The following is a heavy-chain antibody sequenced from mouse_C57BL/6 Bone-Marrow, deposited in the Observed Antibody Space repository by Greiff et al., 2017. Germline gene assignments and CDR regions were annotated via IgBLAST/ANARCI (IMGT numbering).Heavy chain of an antibody. Sequence: VHLVESGAELARPGASVKLSCKASGYTFTSYGISWVKQRTGQGLEWIGELYPRSGNTYYNEKFKGKATLTADKSSSTAYMELRSLTSEDAAVDFCARAGYYGTEKGFAYWGQGTLVTVSA. CDR2: LYPRSGNT. V-gene: IGHV1-81*01. CDR1: GYTFTSYG. D-gene: IGHD1-1*01. J-gene: IGHJ3*01. CDR3: ARAGYYGTEKGFAY.